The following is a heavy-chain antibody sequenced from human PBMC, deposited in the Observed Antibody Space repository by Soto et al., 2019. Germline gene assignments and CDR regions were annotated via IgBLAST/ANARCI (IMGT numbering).Heavy chain of an antibody. J-gene: IGHJ6*03. Sequence: GGSLRLSCAASGFTFSSYAMSWVRQAPGKRLEWVSAISGSGGSTYYADSVKGRFTISRDNSKNTLYLQMNSLRAEDTAVYYCAKIRIGGYCSSTSCYNYYYYMDVWGKGTTVTVSS. CDR1: GFTFSSYA. CDR2: ISGSGGST. D-gene: IGHD2-2*03. CDR3: AKIRIGGYCSSTSCYNYYYYMDV. V-gene: IGHV3-23*01.